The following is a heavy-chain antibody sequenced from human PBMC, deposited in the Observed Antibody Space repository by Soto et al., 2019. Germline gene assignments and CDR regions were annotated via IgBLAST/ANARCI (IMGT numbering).Heavy chain of an antibody. CDR1: GFTFDDYA. CDR3: AKDSGINQHFDY. Sequence: HPGGSLRLSCAASGFTFDDYAMHWVRQAPGKGLEWVSGISWNSGSIGYADSVKGRFTISRDNAKNSLYLQMNSLRAEDTALYYCAKDSGINQHFDYWGQGTLVTSPQ. CDR2: ISWNSGSI. V-gene: IGHV3-9*01. J-gene: IGHJ4*02. D-gene: IGHD3-10*01.